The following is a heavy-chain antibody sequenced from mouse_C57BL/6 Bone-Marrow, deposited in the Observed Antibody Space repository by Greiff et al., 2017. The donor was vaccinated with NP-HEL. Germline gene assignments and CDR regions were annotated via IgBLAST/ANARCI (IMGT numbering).Heavy chain of an antibody. V-gene: IGHV5-6*01. Sequence: EVKVVESGGDLVKPGGSLKLSCAASGFTFSSYGMSWVRQTPDKRLEWVATISSGGSYTYYPDSVKGRFTISRDNAKNTLYLQMSSLKSEDTAMYYWARGSSTAQATLFDYWGQGTTLTVSS. CDR3: ARGSSTAQATLFDY. CDR1: GFTFSSYG. J-gene: IGHJ2*01. D-gene: IGHD3-2*02. CDR2: ISSGGSYT.